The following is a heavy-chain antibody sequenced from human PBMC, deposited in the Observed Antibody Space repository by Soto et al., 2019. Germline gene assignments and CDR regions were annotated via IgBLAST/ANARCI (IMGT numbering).Heavy chain of an antibody. J-gene: IGHJ5*02. CDR2: INHSGST. CDR3: ARSCITMVQGVIITNWFDP. V-gene: IGHV4-34*01. Sequence: SETLSLTCAVYGGSFSGYYWSWIRQPPGKGLEWIGEINHSGSTNYNPSLKSRVTISVDTSKNQFSLKLSSVTAADTAVYYCARSCITMVQGVIITNWFDPWGQGTLVTVSS. CDR1: GGSFSGYY. D-gene: IGHD3-10*01.